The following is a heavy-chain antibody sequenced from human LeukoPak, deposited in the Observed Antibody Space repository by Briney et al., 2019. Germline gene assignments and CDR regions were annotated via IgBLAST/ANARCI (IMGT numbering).Heavy chain of an antibody. CDR3: ARVEIAAAGFDY. Sequence: SQTLSLTCAVSGGSISSGGYSWSWIRQPPGTGLEWIGYIYHSGSTYYNPSLKSRVTISVDRSKNQFSLKLSSVTAADTAVYYCARVEIAAAGFDYWGQETLVTVSS. D-gene: IGHD6-13*01. CDR2: IYHSGST. CDR1: GGSISSGGYS. V-gene: IGHV4-30-2*01. J-gene: IGHJ4*02.